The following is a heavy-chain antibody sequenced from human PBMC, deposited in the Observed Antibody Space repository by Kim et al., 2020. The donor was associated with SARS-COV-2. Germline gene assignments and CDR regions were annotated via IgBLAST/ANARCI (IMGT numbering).Heavy chain of an antibody. CDR3: LRDGRPGIWYPALDS. Sequence: GGSLRLSCVAFGFTFSDYRMNWFRQAPGKGLEWLSFISYDDGGIYYADSVRGRFTVSRYDAKNSLYLQMNSLTVDETAVYYCLRDGRPGIWYPALDSWV. V-gene: IGHV3-48*01. J-gene: IGHJ5*01. D-gene: IGHD6-13*01. CDR1: GFTFSDYR. CDR2: ISYDDGGI.